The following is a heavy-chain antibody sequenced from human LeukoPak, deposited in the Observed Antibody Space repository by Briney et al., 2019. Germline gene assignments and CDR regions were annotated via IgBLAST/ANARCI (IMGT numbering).Heavy chain of an antibody. D-gene: IGHD3-22*01. V-gene: IGHV5-51*01. CDR3: ARQAGYYYDSSGPLDY. CDR2: IYPGDSYT. Sequence: GESQKISCKGSGYSFTSYWIGWVRQMPGEGLERMGIIYPGDSYTRYSPSSQGEVPISAHKSISTAYLQWSSLKASDTAMYYCARQAGYYYDSSGPLDYWGQGTLVTVSS. J-gene: IGHJ4*02. CDR1: GYSFTSYW.